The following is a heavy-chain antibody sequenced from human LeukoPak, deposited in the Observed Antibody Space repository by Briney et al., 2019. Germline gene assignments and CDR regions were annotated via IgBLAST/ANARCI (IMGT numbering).Heavy chain of an antibody. CDR2: IYYSGST. V-gene: IGHV4-39*07. Sequence: SETLSLTCTASGGSISSSSYYWGWIRQPPGKGLEWIGSIYYSGSTYYNPSLKSRVTTSVDTSKNQFSLKLSSVTAADTAVYYRASDRVTTVFGLDAFDIWGQGTMVTVSS. D-gene: IGHD4-17*01. J-gene: IGHJ3*02. CDR3: ASDRVTTVFGLDAFDI. CDR1: GGSISSSSYY.